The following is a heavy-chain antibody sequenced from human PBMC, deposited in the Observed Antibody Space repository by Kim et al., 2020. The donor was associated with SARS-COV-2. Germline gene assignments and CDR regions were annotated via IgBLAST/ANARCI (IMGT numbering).Heavy chain of an antibody. J-gene: IGHJ6*02. V-gene: IGHV4-34*01. CDR1: GGSFSGYY. Sequence: SETLSLTCAVYGGSFSGYYWSWIRQPPGKGLEWIGEINHSGSTNYNPSLKSRVTISVDTSKNQFSLKLSSVTAADTAVYYCARGPRYGSGSYRYYYYGMDVWGQGTTVTVSS. CDR3: ARGPRYGSGSYRYYYYGMDV. CDR2: INHSGST. D-gene: IGHD3-10*01.